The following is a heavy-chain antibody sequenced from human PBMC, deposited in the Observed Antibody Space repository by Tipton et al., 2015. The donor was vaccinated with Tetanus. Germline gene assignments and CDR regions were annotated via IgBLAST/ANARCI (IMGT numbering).Heavy chain of an antibody. V-gene: IGHV4-4*02. CDR2: IYHSGST. Sequence: TLSLTCAVSGGSISSSNWWSWVRQPPGKGLEWIGEIYHSGSTNYNPSPKSRVAISVDKSKNQFSLKLSSVTAADTAVYYCARGVPSGTYSYGMDVWGQGATVTVSS. J-gene: IGHJ6*02. CDR1: GGSISSSNW. CDR3: ARGVPSGTYSYGMDV. D-gene: IGHD6-13*01.